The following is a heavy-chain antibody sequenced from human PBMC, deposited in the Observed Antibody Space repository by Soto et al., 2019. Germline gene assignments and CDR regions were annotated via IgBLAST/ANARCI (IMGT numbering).Heavy chain of an antibody. CDR3: ATDVGGGYFDY. CDR1: GFTFSNYW. Sequence: GGSLRLSCAASGFTFSNYWMTWVRQAPGKGLEWVAKIKQDGSAKYYVDSVKGRFTISRDNAKNSLYLQLNSLRAEDTAVYYSATDVGGGYFDYWGQGTLVTVS. V-gene: IGHV3-7*01. D-gene: IGHD2-15*01. CDR2: IKQDGSAK. J-gene: IGHJ4*02.